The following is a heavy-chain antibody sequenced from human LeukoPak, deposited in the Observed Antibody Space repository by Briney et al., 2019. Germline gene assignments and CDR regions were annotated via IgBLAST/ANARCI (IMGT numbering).Heavy chain of an antibody. J-gene: IGHJ6*02. CDR1: GGSISSGDYY. Sequence: SESLSLTCTVPGGSISSGDYYWSWIRQPPGKGLEWIGYIYYSGSTYYNPSLKSRVTISVYTSKNQFSLKLSTVTSADTAVYYCARKRYYYDGSGYYPLHYYGMDVWGQGTTVTVSS. V-gene: IGHV4-30-4*01. CDR3: ARKRYYYDGSGYYPLHYYGMDV. CDR2: IYYSGST. D-gene: IGHD3-22*01.